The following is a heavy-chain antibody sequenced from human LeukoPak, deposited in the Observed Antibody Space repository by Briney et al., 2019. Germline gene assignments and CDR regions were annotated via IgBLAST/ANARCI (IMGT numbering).Heavy chain of an antibody. V-gene: IGHV3-53*04. CDR2: IYSGGST. CDR1: GFTFSSYA. D-gene: IGHD1-26*01. CDR3: ARGSIVGATKGYYFDY. J-gene: IGHJ4*02. Sequence: PGGSLRLSCAASGFTFSSYAMSWVRQAPGKGLEWVSVIYSGGSTYYADSVKGRFTISRHNSKNTLYLQMNSLRAEDTAVYYCARGSIVGATKGYYFDYWGQGTLVTVSS.